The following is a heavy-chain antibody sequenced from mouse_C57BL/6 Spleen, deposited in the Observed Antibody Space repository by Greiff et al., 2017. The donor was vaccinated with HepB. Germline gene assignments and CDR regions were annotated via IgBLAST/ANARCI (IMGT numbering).Heavy chain of an antibody. CDR3: ERGNDGSLDARDY. J-gene: IGHJ4*01. CDR1: GYTFTSYW. CDR2: IHPNSGST. D-gene: IGHD2-3*01. Sequence: QVQLQQPGAELVKPGASVKLSCKASGYTFTSYWMHWVKQRPGQGLEWIGMIHPNSGSTNYNEKFKSKATLTVDKSSSTAYMQLSSLTSEDSAVYYWERGNDGSLDARDYGGQGTSVTVSS. V-gene: IGHV1-64*01.